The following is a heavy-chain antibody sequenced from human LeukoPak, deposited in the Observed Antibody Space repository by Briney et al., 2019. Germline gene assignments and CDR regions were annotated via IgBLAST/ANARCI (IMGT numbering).Heavy chain of an antibody. D-gene: IGHD3-22*01. V-gene: IGHV3-74*01. CDR3: ARDLPISDSSGYHLDY. Sequence: PGGSLRLSCAASGFIFSSKWIHWVRQAPGKGLEWVSRIDNGGSYTSYADSVKGRFTISRDNAKNTLYLQMSSLRAEDTAVYYCARDLPISDSSGYHLDYWGQGTVVTVSS. J-gene: IGHJ4*02. CDR2: IDNGGSYT. CDR1: GFIFSSKW.